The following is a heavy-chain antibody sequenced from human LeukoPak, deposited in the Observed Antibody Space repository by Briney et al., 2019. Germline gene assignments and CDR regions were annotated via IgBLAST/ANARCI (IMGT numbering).Heavy chain of an antibody. CDR1: GGSISSSSYY. J-gene: IGHJ5*02. CDR2: IYYSGST. Sequence: SETLSLTCTVSGGSISSSSYYWGWIRQPPGKGLEWIGSIYYSGSTYYNPSLKSRVTISVDTSKSQFSLKLSSVTAADTAVYYCAREGYSSSRNWFDPWGQGTLVTVSS. V-gene: IGHV4-39*07. D-gene: IGHD6-13*01. CDR3: AREGYSSSRNWFDP.